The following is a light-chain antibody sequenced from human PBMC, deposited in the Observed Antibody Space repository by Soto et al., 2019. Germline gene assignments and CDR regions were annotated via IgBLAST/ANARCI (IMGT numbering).Light chain of an antibody. CDR1: QYINNY. J-gene: IGKJ2*03. CDR2: TAS. V-gene: IGKV1-39*01. Sequence: DIQMTQSPSSLSASVGDRVTITCRASQYINNYLNWYQQKSGTAPKLLIHTASTLQSGVPSRFSGSGSGTEFTLTIASLQPEDFATYFCQQSYTTPPSFGQGTGLEI. CDR3: QQSYTTPPS.